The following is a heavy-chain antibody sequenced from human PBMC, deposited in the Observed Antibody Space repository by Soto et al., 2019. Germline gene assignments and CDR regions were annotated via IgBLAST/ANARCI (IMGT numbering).Heavy chain of an antibody. CDR1: GYTFTSYG. CDR2: ISAYNGNT. V-gene: IGHV1-18*01. CDR3: ARDYETHDAFDI. D-gene: IGHD5-12*01. J-gene: IGHJ3*02. Sequence: ASVKVSCKASGYTFTSYGISWVRQAPGQGLEWMGWISAYNGNTNYAQKLQGRVTMTIDTSTSTAYMELRSLRSDDTAVYYCARDYETHDAFDIWGQGTMVTVSS.